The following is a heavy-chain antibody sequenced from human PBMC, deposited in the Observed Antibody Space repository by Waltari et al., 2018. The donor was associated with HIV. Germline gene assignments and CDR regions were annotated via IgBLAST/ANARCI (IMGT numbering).Heavy chain of an antibody. CDR1: GLPSSDSA. V-gene: IGHV3-23*01. CDR2: LSGSGRAT. J-gene: IGHJ5*02. D-gene: IGHD6-19*01. CDR3: AKDGIYRIAVGFFSS. Sequence: EVQRLESGRGLLQPGGQRRLFCAGSGLPSSDSALAWVRQSPGKGLEWSSSLSGSGRATYYADSVKGRLTISRENSKNIVFLQMDSLRADDTAVYFCAKDGIYRIAVGFFSSWGQGTLVTVSS.